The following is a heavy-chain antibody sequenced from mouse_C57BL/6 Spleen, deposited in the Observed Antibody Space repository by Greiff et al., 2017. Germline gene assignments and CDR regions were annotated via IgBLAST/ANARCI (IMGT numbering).Heavy chain of an antibody. CDR1: GFNITDDY. D-gene: IGHD2-10*02. CDR3: TTGYGNSDY. CDR2: IDPENGDT. Sequence: EVQLQQSGAELVRPGASVKLSCTASGFNITDDYMHWVKQRPEQGLEWIGWIDPENGDTEYASKFQGKATITADKSSNTAYLQLSSLTSEDTAVYYCTTGYGNSDYWGQGTTLTVSS. V-gene: IGHV14-4*01. J-gene: IGHJ2*01.